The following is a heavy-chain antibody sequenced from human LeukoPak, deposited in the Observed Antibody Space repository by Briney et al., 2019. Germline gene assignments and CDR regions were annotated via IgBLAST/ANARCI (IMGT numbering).Heavy chain of an antibody. CDR3: AKHNIMHGQAVAGTYAYYYGMDV. Sequence: GGSLRLSCAASGFTFSSYDIHWVRQAPGKGLEWVAVISYDGSNKYYADSVKGRFTISRDNSKNTLYLQMNSLRAEDTAVYYCAKHNIMHGQAVAGTYAYYYGMDVWGQGTTVTVSS. J-gene: IGHJ6*02. V-gene: IGHV3-30*18. D-gene: IGHD6-19*01. CDR2: ISYDGSNK. CDR1: GFTFSSYD.